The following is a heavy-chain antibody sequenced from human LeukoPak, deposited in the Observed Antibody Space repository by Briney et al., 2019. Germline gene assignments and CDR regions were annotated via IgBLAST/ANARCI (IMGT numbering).Heavy chain of an antibody. CDR3: ARDGERALDI. Sequence: GGSLRLSCAVSGFTFSDYYMSWIRQAPGKGLEWVSYISTTSSYTNYADSVKGRFTISRDNAKNSLFLQMNSPRAEDTAVYYCARDGERALDIWGQGTMVTVSS. V-gene: IGHV3-11*05. J-gene: IGHJ3*02. D-gene: IGHD1-26*01. CDR1: GFTFSDYY. CDR2: ISTTSSYT.